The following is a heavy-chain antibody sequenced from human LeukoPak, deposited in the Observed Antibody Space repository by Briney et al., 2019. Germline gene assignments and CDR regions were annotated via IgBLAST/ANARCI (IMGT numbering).Heavy chain of an antibody. D-gene: IGHD6-13*01. CDR1: GDSVSSNSAA. CDR3: AREAGYSSSWIKNYYYYYHMDV. J-gene: IGHJ6*03. CDR2: TYYRSKWYN. V-gene: IGHV6-1*01. Sequence: SQTLSLTCAISGDSVSSNSAAWNWIRQSPSRGLEWLGRTYYRSKWYNDYAVSVKSRITINPDTSKNQFSLQLNSVTPEDTAVYYCAREAGYSSSWIKNYYYYYHMDVWGKGTTVTVSS.